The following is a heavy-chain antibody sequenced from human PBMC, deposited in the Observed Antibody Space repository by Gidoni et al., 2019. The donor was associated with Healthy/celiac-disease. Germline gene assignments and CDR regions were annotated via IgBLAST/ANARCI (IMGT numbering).Heavy chain of an antibody. CDR2: NSSSSRTI. Sequence: EVQLVESGGGLVQPGGSLRPSCAASGFTFSSYSMNWVRQAPGKGLEWVSYNSSSSRTIYYADSVKGRFTISRDNAKNSLYLQMSSLRDEDTAVYYCARDHDSSYYYGMDVWGQGTTVTVSS. CDR3: ARDHDSSYYYGMDV. V-gene: IGHV3-48*02. CDR1: GFTFSSYS. J-gene: IGHJ6*02. D-gene: IGHD1-1*01.